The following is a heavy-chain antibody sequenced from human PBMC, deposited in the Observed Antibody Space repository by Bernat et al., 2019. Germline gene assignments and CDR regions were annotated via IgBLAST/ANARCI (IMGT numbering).Heavy chain of an antibody. D-gene: IGHD3-3*01. J-gene: IGHJ2*01. CDR1: GFTFSSYS. CDR3: ARVAYYDFWSGYQKGGYFDL. Sequence: EVQLVESGGGLVQPGGSLRLSCAASGFTFSSYSMNWVRQAPGKGLEWVSYISSSSSYTNYADSVKGRFTISRDNAKNSLYLQMNSLRAEDTAVYYCARVAYYDFWSGYQKGGYFDLWGRGTLVTVSS. CDR2: ISSSSSYT. V-gene: IGHV3-48*04.